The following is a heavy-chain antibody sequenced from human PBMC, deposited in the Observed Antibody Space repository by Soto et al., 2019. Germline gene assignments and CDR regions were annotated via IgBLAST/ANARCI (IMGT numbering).Heavy chain of an antibody. CDR2: INPSGGST. V-gene: IGHV1-46*03. CDR1: GYTFTSYY. Sequence: QVQLVQSGAEVKKPGASVKVSCKASGYTFTSYYMHWVRQAPGQGLEWMGIINPSGGSTSYAQKFQGRVTMTRDTSTSTVDMELSSLRSEDTAVYYCARKGYSYGYGDYWGQGTLVTVSS. CDR3: ARKGYSYGYGDY. D-gene: IGHD5-18*01. J-gene: IGHJ4*02.